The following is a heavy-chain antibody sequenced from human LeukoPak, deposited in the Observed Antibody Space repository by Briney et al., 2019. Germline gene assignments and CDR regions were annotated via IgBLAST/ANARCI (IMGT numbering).Heavy chain of an antibody. Sequence: SETLSLTCTVSGGSISSTEHYWTWVRQVPGKGLEWIGYIYYSGSAYYNPSLRSRVTISIDRSQNHLSVNLTSVTAADTAVSYWARILRNPSGGLKSAFDLWGRGTLVTVSS. J-gene: IGHJ3*01. CDR3: ARILRNPSGGLKSAFDL. D-gene: IGHD3-16*01. CDR2: IYYSGSA. V-gene: IGHV4-31*03. CDR1: GGSISSTEHY.